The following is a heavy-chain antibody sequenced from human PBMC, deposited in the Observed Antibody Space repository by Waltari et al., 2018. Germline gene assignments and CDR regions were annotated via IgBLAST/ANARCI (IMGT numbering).Heavy chain of an antibody. CDR3: ARGEVVVIKGRYFDI. CDR2: IYTSGST. V-gene: IGHV4-61*02. Sequence: QVQLQESGPGLVKPSQTLSLTCTVSGGSISSGSYYWSWIRPPAGKGLEWIGRIYTSGSTNYNPSLKSRVTISVDTSKNQFSLKLSSVTAADTAVYYCARGEVVVIKGRYFDIWGQGTMVTVSS. D-gene: IGHD3-22*01. J-gene: IGHJ3*02. CDR1: GGSISSGSYY.